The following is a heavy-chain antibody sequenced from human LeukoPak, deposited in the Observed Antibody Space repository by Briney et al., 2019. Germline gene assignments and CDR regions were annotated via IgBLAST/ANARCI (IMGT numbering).Heavy chain of an antibody. J-gene: IGHJ3*02. CDR1: GGSISSGGYS. Sequence: PSETLSLTCAVSGGSISSGGYSWSWIRQPPGKGLEWIGYIYHSGSTYYNPSLKSRVTISVDTSKNQFSLKLSSVTAADTAVYYCASREGLGTYSFDIWGQGTMVTVSS. D-gene: IGHD3-16*01. CDR2: IYHSGST. V-gene: IGHV4-30-2*01. CDR3: ASREGLGTYSFDI.